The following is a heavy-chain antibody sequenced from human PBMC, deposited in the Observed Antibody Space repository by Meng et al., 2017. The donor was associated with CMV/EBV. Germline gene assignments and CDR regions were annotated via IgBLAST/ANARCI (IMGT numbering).Heavy chain of an antibody. D-gene: IGHD1-1*01. CDR1: GFTFSSYS. CDR2: ISSSSSYI. Sequence: GESLKISCAASGFTFSSYSMNWVRQAPGKGLEWVSSISSSSSYIYYADSVKGRFTISRDNAKNSLYLQMNSLRAEDTAVYYCARRYNWNDGSWGIVVGEEWTPTNYYYYGMDVWGQGTTVTVSS. V-gene: IGHV3-21*01. CDR3: ARRYNWNDGSWGIVVGEEWTPTNYYYYGMDV. J-gene: IGHJ6*02.